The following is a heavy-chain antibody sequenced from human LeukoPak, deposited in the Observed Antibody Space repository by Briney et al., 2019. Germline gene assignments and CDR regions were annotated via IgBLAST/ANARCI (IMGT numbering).Heavy chain of an antibody. CDR1: GGSISSYY. V-gene: IGHV4-4*07. CDR2: IYTTGST. CDR3: ARQTAVAGKAGFDY. J-gene: IGHJ4*02. Sequence: KTSETLSLTCTVSGGSISSYYWAWIRQPAGKGLEWIGRIYTTGSTNYNPSLNSRVTMSVDTSKNQFSLKLSSVTAADTAVYYCARQTAVAGKAGFDYWGQGTLVTVSS. D-gene: IGHD6-19*01.